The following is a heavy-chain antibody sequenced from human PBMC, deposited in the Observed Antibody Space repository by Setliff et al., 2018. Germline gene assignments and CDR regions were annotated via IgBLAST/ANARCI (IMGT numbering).Heavy chain of an antibody. V-gene: IGHV4-61*02. Sequence: SETLSLTCAVSGDSVDNGNYYRSWIRQAAGKGLEWIGRIYASGSTNYNPSLKSRVTISLDTSKNQFSLKLTSLSAADTAVYFCARDQELYYCKAGTACYTNYYGLGVWGQGTTVTVSS. D-gene: IGHD3-10*01. J-gene: IGHJ6*02. CDR2: IYASGST. CDR1: GDSVDNGNYY. CDR3: ARDQELYYCKAGTACYTNYYGLGV.